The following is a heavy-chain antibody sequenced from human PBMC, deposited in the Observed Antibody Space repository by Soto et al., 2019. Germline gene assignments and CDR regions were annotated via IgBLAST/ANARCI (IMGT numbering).Heavy chain of an antibody. CDR3: ASGLVLRYFDWLTEASDY. D-gene: IGHD3-9*01. CDR2: INSDGSST. CDR1: VLTFSIYL. V-gene: IGHV3-74*01. J-gene: IGHJ4*02. Sequence: WGSLRITCAASVLTFSIYLMYWVRQAPGKGLVLVSRINSDGSSTSYADSVNGRFTISRDNAKNTLYLQMNSLRAEDTAVYYCASGLVLRYFDWLTEASDYWGQGTMFTVSS.